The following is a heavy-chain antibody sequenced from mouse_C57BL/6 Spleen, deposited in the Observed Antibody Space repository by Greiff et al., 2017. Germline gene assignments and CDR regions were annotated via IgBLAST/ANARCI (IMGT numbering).Heavy chain of an antibody. Sequence: EVQLQQSGPELVKPGASVKISCKASGYSFTDYNMNWVKQSNGKSLEWIGVINPNHGTTSYNQKFKGQATLTVDQSSSTAYMQLNSLSSEDSAVYYVARGGDYDVYYFDYWGQGTTLTVAS. CDR2: INPNHGTT. CDR1: GYSFTDYN. CDR3: ARGGDYDVYYFDY. J-gene: IGHJ2*01. V-gene: IGHV1-39*01. D-gene: IGHD2-4*01.